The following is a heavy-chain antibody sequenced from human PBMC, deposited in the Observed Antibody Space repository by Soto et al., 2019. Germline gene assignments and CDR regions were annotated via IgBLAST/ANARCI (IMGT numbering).Heavy chain of an antibody. CDR1: GFTFSSYG. CDR3: ATYGRGRIAVAGTGVKDAFDI. D-gene: IGHD6-19*01. CDR2: ISYDGSNK. V-gene: IGHV3-30*03. J-gene: IGHJ3*02. Sequence: QVQLVESGGGVVQPGRSLRLSCAASGFTFSSYGMHWVRQAPGKGLEWVAVISYDGSNKYYADSVKGRFTISRDNSKNTLYRQMNSLRAEDTAVYYCATYGRGRIAVAGTGVKDAFDIWGQGTMVTVSS.